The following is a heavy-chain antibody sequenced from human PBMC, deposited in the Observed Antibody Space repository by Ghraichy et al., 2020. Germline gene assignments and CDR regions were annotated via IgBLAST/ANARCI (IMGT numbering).Heavy chain of an antibody. D-gene: IGHD5-24*01. CDR2: IYYSGST. CDR3: ARDIRWLQLSYWYFDL. V-gene: IGHV4-59*01. J-gene: IGHJ2*01. CDR1: GGSISSYY. Sequence: SETLSLTCTVSGGSISSYYWSWIRQPPGKGLEWIGYIYYSGSTNYNPSLKSRVTISVDTSKNQFSLKLSSVTAADTAVYYCARDIRWLQLSYWYFDLWGRGTLVTVSS.